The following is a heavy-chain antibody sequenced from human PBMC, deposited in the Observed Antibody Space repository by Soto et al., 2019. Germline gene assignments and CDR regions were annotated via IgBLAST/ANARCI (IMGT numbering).Heavy chain of an antibody. J-gene: IGHJ4*02. CDR1: GFTFSTYS. Sequence: VGSLRLSCAASGFTFSTYSMNWVRQAPGTGLEWVSYISSNSRTIYYADSVKGRFTISRDNGRDSLYLQMSGLRDEDTAVYYCTRDHCSSTSCPSIGVDYWGQGTPVTVSS. V-gene: IGHV3-48*02. D-gene: IGHD2-2*01. CDR2: ISSNSRTI. CDR3: TRDHCSSTSCPSIGVDY.